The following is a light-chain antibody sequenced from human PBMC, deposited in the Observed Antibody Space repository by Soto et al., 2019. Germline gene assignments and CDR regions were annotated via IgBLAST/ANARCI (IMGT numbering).Light chain of an antibody. Sequence: EIVLTQSPGTLSLSPGERATLSCRASQSVSSNYLAWYQQKPGQAPKVLIFGASSRATGIPDRFSGSVSGTDFTLTITRLEPEDFAVYFCQQYGSSPLTFGGGTKVEI. V-gene: IGKV3-20*01. CDR3: QQYGSSPLT. CDR1: QSVSSNY. CDR2: GAS. J-gene: IGKJ4*01.